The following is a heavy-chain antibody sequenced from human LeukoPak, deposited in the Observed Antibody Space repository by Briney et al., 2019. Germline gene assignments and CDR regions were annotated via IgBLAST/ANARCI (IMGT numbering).Heavy chain of an antibody. J-gene: IGHJ4*02. Sequence: SETLSLTCTVSGGFISSSSYYWGWLRQPPGKGLEWIGSIYYSGNTYYNPSLKSRASISLDTSKNHFSLKLSSLTAADTAVYSCARRRSRYYFDSWGKGTLVTVSS. D-gene: IGHD4-17*01. CDR2: IYYSGNT. CDR3: ARRRSRYYFDS. CDR1: GGFISSSSYY. V-gene: IGHV4-39*07.